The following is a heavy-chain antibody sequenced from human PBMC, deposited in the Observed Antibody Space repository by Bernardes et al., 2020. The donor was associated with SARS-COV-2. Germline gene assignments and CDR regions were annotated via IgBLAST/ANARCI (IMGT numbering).Heavy chain of an antibody. D-gene: IGHD3-10*02. CDR3: ASGTTMFKYGMDV. J-gene: IGHJ6*04. CDR2: IHSEGTVT. Sequence: GGSLRRSCAASGFTFIDYWMHWVRQTPGKGLVWVSRIHSEGTVTSYVDSVKGRFTISRDNVKNTLYLQMSSLRAEDTGVYYCASGTTMFKYGMDVWGKGTTVIVSS. V-gene: IGHV3-74*01. CDR1: GFTFIDYW.